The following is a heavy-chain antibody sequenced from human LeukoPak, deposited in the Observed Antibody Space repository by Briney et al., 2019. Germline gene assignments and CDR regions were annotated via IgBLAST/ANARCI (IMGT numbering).Heavy chain of an antibody. J-gene: IGHJ5*02. V-gene: IGHV3-23*01. Sequence: GGSLSLLRAASGLTFSTYAMSWVRQAPGKGLEWVSSLSDSGGTTYSPDSVKGRFTISRDNSKNTLYLQMSSLRAEDTAAYYCAKDPKGYCSRTSCPNCFDTWGQGTLVTVSP. CDR2: LSDSGGTT. CDR1: GLTFSTYA. D-gene: IGHD2-2*01. CDR3: AKDPKGYCSRTSCPNCFDT.